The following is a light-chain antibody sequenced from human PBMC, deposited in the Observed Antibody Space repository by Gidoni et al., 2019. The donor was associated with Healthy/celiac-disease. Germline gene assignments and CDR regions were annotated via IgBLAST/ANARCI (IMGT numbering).Light chain of an antibody. CDR3: QSYDSSNPLV. CDR1: SGSIASNY. J-gene: IGLJ2*01. Sequence: NFMLTQPNSVSESPGKTVTISCTGSSGSIASNYVQWYQQRPGSPPTTVIYEDNQRPSGVPERFSGSIDSSSNSASLTISGLKTEDEADYYCQSYDSSNPLVFGGGTKLTVL. CDR2: EDN. V-gene: IGLV6-57*02.